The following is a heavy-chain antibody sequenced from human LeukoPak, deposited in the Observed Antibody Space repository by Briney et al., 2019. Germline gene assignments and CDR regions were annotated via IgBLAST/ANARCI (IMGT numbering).Heavy chain of an antibody. D-gene: IGHD1-1*01. CDR3: ARRMEGSHGNWFDS. J-gene: IGHJ5*01. V-gene: IGHV4-59*08. CDR2: IFYSGGT. Sequence: SETLFLTCTVSGGAISTYYWNWIRQPPGKGLEWIGSIFYSGGTNYNPSLKSRVTISVDTSKNQFSLKLSSVTAADTAVYYCARRMEGSHGNWFDSWGQGILVTVSS. CDR1: GGAISTYY.